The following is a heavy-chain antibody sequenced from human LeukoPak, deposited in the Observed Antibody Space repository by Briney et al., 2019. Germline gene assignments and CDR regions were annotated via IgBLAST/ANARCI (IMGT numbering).Heavy chain of an antibody. CDR3: AKGLLPLAYCGGDCYSRFDY. CDR2: ISGSGGST. J-gene: IGHJ4*02. Sequence: PGGSLRLSCAASGFTFSSYAMSWVRQAPGKGLEWVSAISGSGGSTYYADSVKGRFTISRDNSKNTLYLQMNSLRAEDTAVYYCAKGLLPLAYCGGDCYSRFDYWGQGTLVTVSS. V-gene: IGHV3-23*01. CDR1: GFTFSSYA. D-gene: IGHD2-21*02.